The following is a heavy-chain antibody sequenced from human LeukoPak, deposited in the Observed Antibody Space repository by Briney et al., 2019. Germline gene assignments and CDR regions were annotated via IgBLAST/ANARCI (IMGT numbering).Heavy chain of an antibody. D-gene: IGHD3-3*01. J-gene: IGHJ4*02. CDR1: GGSISGYY. CDR3: ARFFWSASKRLDY. V-gene: IGHV4-4*08. CDR2: IYSSGST. Sequence: SETLSLTCAVSGGSISGYYWSWIPQPPGRGLEWIGYIYSSGSTVYNPSLTSRVTMSVVASKNQFSLKLSSVTAADTAVYYCARFFWSASKRLDYWGQGSLVTVSS.